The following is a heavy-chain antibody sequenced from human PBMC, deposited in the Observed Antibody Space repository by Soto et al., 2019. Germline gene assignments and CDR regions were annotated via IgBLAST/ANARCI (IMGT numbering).Heavy chain of an antibody. CDR1: GYNFMPYG. CDR3: ARDLDPSGSYYTDY. J-gene: IGHJ4*02. CDR2: ISPWKGKT. D-gene: IGHD3-10*01. Sequence: ASVKVSCKASGYNFMPYGVHWVRQAPGQGLEWMGLISPWKGKTNYAQSFQGRVTMTTDTSTSTAYMELRSLTSDDTAVYYCARDLDPSGSYYTDYWGPGTLVTVSS. V-gene: IGHV1-18*04.